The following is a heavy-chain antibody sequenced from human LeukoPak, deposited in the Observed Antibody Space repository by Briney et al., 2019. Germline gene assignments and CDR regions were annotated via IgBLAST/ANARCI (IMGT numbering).Heavy chain of an antibody. D-gene: IGHD3-16*01. CDR3: ARVYDYVWGSPIDY. CDR1: GGSISSSSYY. Sequence: PSETLSLTCTVSGGSISSSSYYWGWIRQPPGKGLEGIGSIYYSGRTYYTPSLKSRVTISVDTSKNQFSLKLSSVTAADTAVYYCARVYDYVWGSPIDYWGQGTLVTVSS. J-gene: IGHJ4*02. V-gene: IGHV4-39*07. CDR2: IYYSGRT.